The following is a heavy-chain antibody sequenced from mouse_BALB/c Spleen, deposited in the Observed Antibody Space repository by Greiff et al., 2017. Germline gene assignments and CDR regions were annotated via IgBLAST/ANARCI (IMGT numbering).Heavy chain of an antibody. D-gene: IGHD5-1-1*01. J-gene: IGHJ3*01. CDR3: AREDTRGFAY. V-gene: IGHV1S126*01. Sequence: QVQLKQSGPQLVRPGASVKISCKASGYSFTSYWMHWVKQRPGQGLEWIGMIDPSDSETRLNQKFKDKATLTVDKSSSTAYMQLSSPTSEDSAVYYCAREDTRGFAYWGQGTLVTVSA. CDR1: GYSFTSYW. CDR2: IDPSDSET.